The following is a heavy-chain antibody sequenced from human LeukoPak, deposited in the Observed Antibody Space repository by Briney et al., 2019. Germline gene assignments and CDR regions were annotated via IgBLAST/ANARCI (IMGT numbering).Heavy chain of an antibody. V-gene: IGHV4-61*05. CDR1: GGSISSSSYY. J-gene: IGHJ4*02. CDR3: AGENYYGPTLGVDY. D-gene: IGHD3-10*01. CDR2: IYYSGST. Sequence: SETLSLTCTVSGGSISSSSYYWGWIRQPPGKGLEWIGYIYYSGSTNYNPSLKSRVTISVDTSKNQFSLKLSSVTAADTAVYYCAGENYYGPTLGVDYWGQGTLVTVSS.